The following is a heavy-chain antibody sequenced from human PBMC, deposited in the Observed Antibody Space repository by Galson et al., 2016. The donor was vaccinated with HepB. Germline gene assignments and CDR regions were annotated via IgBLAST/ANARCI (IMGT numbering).Heavy chain of an antibody. D-gene: IGHD3-16*02. CDR2: IYHSGST. CDR3: ARARGTYRYYFDF. CDR1: GGSIISGAYY. V-gene: IGHV4-31*03. J-gene: IGHJ4*02. Sequence: TLSLTCTVSGGSIISGAYYWSWIRQHPGKGLEWIGYIYHSGSTYYNPSLKSRVTISVDTSKSQFSLNLSSVTAADTAVYYCARARGTYRYYFDFWGQGTLVTVSS.